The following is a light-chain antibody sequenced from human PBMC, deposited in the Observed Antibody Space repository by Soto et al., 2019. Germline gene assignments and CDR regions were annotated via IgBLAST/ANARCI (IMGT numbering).Light chain of an antibody. CDR1: QSVRTK. J-gene: IGKJ5*01. V-gene: IGKV3-15*01. Sequence: VLTQYAATVCLPPWKGASLSCSASQSVRTKLAWYQQKAGQAPRLLIYDASTRATGIPDRFSGSGSGTEFTLTISSLQSEDFAVYYCQQYNSWPPITFGQGTRLDTK. CDR2: DAS. CDR3: QQYNSWPPIT.